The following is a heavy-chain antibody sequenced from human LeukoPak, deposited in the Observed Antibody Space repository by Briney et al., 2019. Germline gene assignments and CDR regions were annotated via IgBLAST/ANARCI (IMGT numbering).Heavy chain of an antibody. CDR1: GFTFSSYE. J-gene: IGHJ6*02. CDR2: ISSSGSTI. CDR3: ARWHCSSTSCQDYYYGMDV. V-gene: IGHV3-48*03. Sequence: GGSLRLSCAASGFTFSSYEMSWVRQAPGKGLEWVSYISSSGSTIYYADSVKGRFTISRDNAKNSLYLQMNSLRAEDTAVYYCARWHCSSTSCQDYYYGMDVWGQGTTVTVSS. D-gene: IGHD2-2*01.